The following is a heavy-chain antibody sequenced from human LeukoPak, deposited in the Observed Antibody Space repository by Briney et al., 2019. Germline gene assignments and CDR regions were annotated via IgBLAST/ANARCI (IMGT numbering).Heavy chain of an antibody. Sequence: GGSLRLSCAASGFIVNSYAMSWVRQAPGKGLAWVSLIYSDGVTQYADSVKGRFTISRGNSKNTLYLQMNSLRDEDTAVYFCARDRAEGKTWVEFDPWGQGTLVTVSS. CDR3: ARDRAEGKTWVEFDP. V-gene: IGHV3-66*02. J-gene: IGHJ5*02. CDR1: GFIVNSYA. CDR2: IYSDGVT.